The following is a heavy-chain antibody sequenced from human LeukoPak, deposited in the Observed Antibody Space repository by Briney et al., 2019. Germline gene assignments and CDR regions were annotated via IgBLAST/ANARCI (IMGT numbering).Heavy chain of an antibody. V-gene: IGHV4-61*02. CDR1: GGSISSGSYY. Sequence: SQTLSLTCTVSGGSISSGSYYWSWIRQPAGKGLEWIGRIYTSGSTNYNPSLKSRVTISVDTSKNQFSLKLSSVTAADTAVYYCAGLYCSSTSCPGLWWYFDLWGRGTLVTVSS. CDR3: AGLYCSSTSCPGLWWYFDL. CDR2: IYTSGST. D-gene: IGHD2-2*01. J-gene: IGHJ2*01.